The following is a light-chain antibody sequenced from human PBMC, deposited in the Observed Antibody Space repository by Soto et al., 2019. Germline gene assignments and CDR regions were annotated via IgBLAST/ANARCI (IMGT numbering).Light chain of an antibody. CDR2: DVN. CDR3: SSYTSSAPFYV. J-gene: IGLJ1*01. V-gene: IGLV2-14*03. CDR1: STDVDGYDY. Sequence: QSALAQPASVSGSPEQSITISCTGASTDVDGYDYVSWYQQHPGQAPELMIYDVNNRPSGVSYRFSGSKSGDTTSLTISGLQAEDDADYYCSSYTSSAPFYVFGTGTKVTVL.